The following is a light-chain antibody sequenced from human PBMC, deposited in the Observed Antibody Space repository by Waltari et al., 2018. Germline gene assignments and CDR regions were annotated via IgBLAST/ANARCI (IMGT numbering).Light chain of an antibody. CDR1: QGINNN. CDR3: QKYNSAPWT. Sequence: DIQKTQSPPSLPASVGDRITITCRSSQGINNNLARYHPKPGKVPKLLIYAASTLQSGVPSRFSGSGSGTDFTLTISSLQPEDVATYYCQKYNSAPWTFGQGTKVEIK. V-gene: IGKV1-27*01. J-gene: IGKJ1*01. CDR2: AAS.